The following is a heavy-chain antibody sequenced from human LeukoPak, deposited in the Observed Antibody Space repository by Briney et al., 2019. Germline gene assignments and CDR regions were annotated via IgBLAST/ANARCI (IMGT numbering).Heavy chain of an antibody. Sequence: SETLSLTCTVSGGSISSSSYYWGWLRQPPGKGLEWIGSIYYSGSTYYNPSLKSRVTISVDTFKNQFSLKLSSVTAADTAVYYCARLTNYDFWSGYYRTFDYWGQGTLVTVSS. CDR1: GGSISSSSYY. V-gene: IGHV4-39*01. D-gene: IGHD3-3*01. J-gene: IGHJ4*02. CDR3: ARLTNYDFWSGYYRTFDY. CDR2: IYYSGST.